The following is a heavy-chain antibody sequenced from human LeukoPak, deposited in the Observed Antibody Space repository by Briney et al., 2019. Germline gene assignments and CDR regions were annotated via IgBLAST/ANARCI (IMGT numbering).Heavy chain of an antibody. CDR3: ARRAPIYSSDNGAYYF. D-gene: IGHD4/OR15-4a*01. CDR1: GGSISSSSYY. Sequence: KASETLSLTCTVSGGSISSSSYYWGWIRQPPGKGLEWIGSIYYSGSTYYNPSLKSRVTISVDTSTNQFSLTLTSVTAADTAMYYCARRAPIYSSDNGAYYFWGQGTLVTVSS. CDR2: IYYSGST. V-gene: IGHV4-39*07. J-gene: IGHJ4*03.